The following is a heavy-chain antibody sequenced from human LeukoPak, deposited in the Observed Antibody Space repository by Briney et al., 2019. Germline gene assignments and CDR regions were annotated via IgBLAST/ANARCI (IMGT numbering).Heavy chain of an antibody. CDR1: GYTFTGYY. CDR2: INPNSGGT. J-gene: IGHJ4*02. CDR3: ARAYDSSGWGFDY. Sequence: VSVKVSCKASGYTFTGYYMHWVRQAPGQGLEWMGRINPNSGGTNYAQKFQGRVTMTRDTSISTAYMELSRLRSDETAVYYCARAYDSSGWGFDYWGQGTLVTVSS. D-gene: IGHD3-22*01. V-gene: IGHV1-2*06.